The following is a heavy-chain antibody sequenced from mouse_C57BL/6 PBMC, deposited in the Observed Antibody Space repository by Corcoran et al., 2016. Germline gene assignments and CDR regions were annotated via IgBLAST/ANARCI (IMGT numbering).Heavy chain of an antibody. D-gene: IGHD2-4*01. V-gene: IGHV1-63*01. CDR1: GYTFTNYW. CDR2: IYPGGGYT. Sequence: QVQLQQSGAELVRPGTSVKMSCKASGYTFTNYWIGWAKQRPGHGLEWIGDIYPGGGYTNYNEKVKGKATLTADKSSSTAYMQFSSLTSEDSAIYYCAGRGDDYDATWFAYWGQGTLVTVAA. J-gene: IGHJ3*01. CDR3: AGRGDDYDATWFAY.